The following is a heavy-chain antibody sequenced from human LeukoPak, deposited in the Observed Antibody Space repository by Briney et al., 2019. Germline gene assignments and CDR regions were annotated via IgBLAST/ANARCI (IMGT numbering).Heavy chain of an antibody. CDR2: ISYDGSNK. CDR1: GFTFNSFG. Sequence: GGSLRLSCAASGFTFNSFGMHWVRQAPGKGLEWVAVISYDGSNKYYIDSVKGRFTISRDNSKNTVYLQMNSLRAEDTAVYYCARRAGDYSHPYDYWGQGTLVTVSS. D-gene: IGHD3-22*01. CDR3: ARRAGDYSHPYDY. V-gene: IGHV3-30*03. J-gene: IGHJ4*02.